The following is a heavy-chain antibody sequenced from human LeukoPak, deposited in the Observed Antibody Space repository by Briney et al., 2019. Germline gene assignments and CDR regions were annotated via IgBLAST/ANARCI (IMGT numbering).Heavy chain of an antibody. D-gene: IGHD4-17*01. V-gene: IGHV3-23*01. J-gene: IGHJ1*01. CDR3: AKEIYGDSTGGRFQH. CDR2: ISGTGHST. Sequence: PGGSLRLSCAASGFTFSSYWMHWVRQAPGKGLVWVSVISGTGHSTYYADSVKGRFTISRDNSKNTLYLQMNSLRAEDTAVYYCAKEIYGDSTGGRFQHWGQGTLVTVSS. CDR1: GFTFSSYW.